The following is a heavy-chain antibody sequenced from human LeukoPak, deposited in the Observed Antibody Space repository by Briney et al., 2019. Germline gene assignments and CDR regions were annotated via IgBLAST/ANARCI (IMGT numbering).Heavy chain of an antibody. J-gene: IGHJ4*02. Sequence: SETLSLTCTVSGGSISSHYWSWIRQPPGKGLEWIGYIYYSGSTNYNPSPKSRVTISVDTSKNQFSLKLSSVTAADTAVYYCARNRGYYDPFDYWGQGTLVTVSS. CDR2: IYYSGST. V-gene: IGHV4-59*11. CDR1: GGSISSHY. D-gene: IGHD3-22*01. CDR3: ARNRGYYDPFDY.